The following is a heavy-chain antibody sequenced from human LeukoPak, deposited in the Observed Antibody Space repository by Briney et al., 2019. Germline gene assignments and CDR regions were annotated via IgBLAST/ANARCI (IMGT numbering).Heavy chain of an antibody. CDR3: ARHAYLGSYYFDY. V-gene: IGHV5-10-1*01. Sequence: GESLQISCRGSGYSFPSFWIYWVRQMPGKGLEWIGRIDPSDSYTNYNPSFQGHVTVSADKSINTAYLQWRSLKASGTAMYYCARHAYLGSYYFDYWGQGTLVTVSS. CDR2: IDPSDSYT. J-gene: IGHJ4*02. CDR1: GYSFPSFW. D-gene: IGHD7-27*01.